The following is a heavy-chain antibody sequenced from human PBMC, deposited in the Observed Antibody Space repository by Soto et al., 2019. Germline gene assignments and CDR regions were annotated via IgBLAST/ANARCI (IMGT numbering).Heavy chain of an antibody. V-gene: IGHV1-2*04. CDR3: ARGKGVRGVIMWYMDV. J-gene: IGHJ6*03. D-gene: IGHD3-10*01. CDR1: GYTFTGYY. Sequence: QVQLVQSGAEVKKPGASVKVSCKASGYTFTGYYMHWVRQAPGQGLEWMGWINPNSGGTNYAQKFQGWVTMTRDTSISTAYMELSRLRSDDTAVYYCARGKGVRGVIMWYMDVWGKGTTVTVSS. CDR2: INPNSGGT.